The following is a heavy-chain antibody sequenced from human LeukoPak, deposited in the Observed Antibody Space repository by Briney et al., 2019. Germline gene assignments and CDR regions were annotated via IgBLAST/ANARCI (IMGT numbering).Heavy chain of an antibody. CDR1: GFPFNAYW. CDR2: INSDGSST. D-gene: IGHD2/OR15-2a*01. J-gene: IGHJ3*02. V-gene: IGHV3-74*01. Sequence: GGSLRLSCAASGFPFNAYWMHWVRQAPGKGLVWVSRINSDGSSTSYADSVKGRFTISRDNAKNTLYLQMNSLRAEDTAVYYCARGRNNAFDIWGQGTMVTVSS. CDR3: ARGRNNAFDI.